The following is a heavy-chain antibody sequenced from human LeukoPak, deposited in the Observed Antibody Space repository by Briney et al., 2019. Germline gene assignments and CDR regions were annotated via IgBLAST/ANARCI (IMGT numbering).Heavy chain of an antibody. CDR3: ARQGLDSSSWYRNWFDP. V-gene: IGHV5-51*01. CDR2: IYFSDSDT. D-gene: IGHD6-13*01. CDR1: GYSFTNYW. J-gene: IGHJ5*02. Sequence: GESLKISCKGSGYSFTNYWFAWVRQMPGKGLGWRGIIYFSDSDTRYSPSFQGQVTISADKSINTAYLQWSSLKASDTAIYYCARQGLDSSSWYRNWFDPWGQGTLVTVSS.